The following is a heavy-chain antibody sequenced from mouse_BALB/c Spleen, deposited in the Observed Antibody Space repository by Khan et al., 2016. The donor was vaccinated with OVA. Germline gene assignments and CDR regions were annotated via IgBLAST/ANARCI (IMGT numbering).Heavy chain of an antibody. CDR2: LTYSGNT. D-gene: IGHD1-1*01. Sequence: VQLKESGPSLVKPSQTLSLTCSVTGDSITSGFWNWIRKFPGNKFEYMGYLTYSGNTYYNPSLKSRISITRDTSKSQYYLQLNSVTTEDTATYFCARSYGSWAMDYWGQGTSVTVSS. CDR3: ARSYGSWAMDY. CDR1: GDSITSGF. V-gene: IGHV3-8*02. J-gene: IGHJ4*01.